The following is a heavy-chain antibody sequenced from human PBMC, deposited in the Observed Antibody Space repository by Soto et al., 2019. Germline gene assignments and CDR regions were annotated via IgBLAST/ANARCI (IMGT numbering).Heavy chain of an antibody. D-gene: IGHD3-10*01. CDR3: GRGGGPPRGYYMDV. Sequence: GGSLRLSCAASGFTFSSYWMHWVRQAPGKGLVWVSRINSDGSSISYADSVKGRFTISRDNAKNTLYLQMNSLRAEETAVYYCGRGGGPPRGYYMDVWGKGTTVTVSS. CDR1: GFTFSSYW. J-gene: IGHJ6*03. V-gene: IGHV3-74*01. CDR2: INSDGSSI.